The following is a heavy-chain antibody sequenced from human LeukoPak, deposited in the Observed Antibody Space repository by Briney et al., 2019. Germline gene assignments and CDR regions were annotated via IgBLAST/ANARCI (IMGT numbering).Heavy chain of an antibody. CDR1: GYTFTSYG. J-gene: IGHJ4*02. V-gene: IGHV1-18*01. Sequence: GASVKVSCKASGYTFTSYGTSWVRQAPGRGLEWMGWISAYNGNTNYAQKLQGRVTMTTDTSTSTAYMELRSLRSDDTAVYYCARSSYYDSSGGNQFGYGYWGQGTLVTVSS. D-gene: IGHD3-22*01. CDR3: ARSSYYDSSGGNQFGYGY. CDR2: ISAYNGNT.